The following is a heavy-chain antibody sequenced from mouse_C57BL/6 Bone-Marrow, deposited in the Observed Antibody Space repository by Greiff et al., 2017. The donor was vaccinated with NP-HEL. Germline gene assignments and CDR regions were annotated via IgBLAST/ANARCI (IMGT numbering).Heavy chain of an antibody. CDR1: GYTFTSYW. V-gene: IGHV1-64*01. CDR3: ARIIDY. CDR2: IHPNSGST. J-gene: IGHJ2*01. Sequence: QVHVKQPGAELVKPGASVKLSCKASGYTFTSYWMHWVKQRPGQGLEWIGMIHPNSGSTNYNEKFKSKATLTVDKSSSTAYMQLISLTSEDSAVYYCARIIDYYGQGTTLTVSS.